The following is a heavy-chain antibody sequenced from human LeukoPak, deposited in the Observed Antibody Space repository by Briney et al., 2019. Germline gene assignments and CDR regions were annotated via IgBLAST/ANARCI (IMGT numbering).Heavy chain of an antibody. CDR3: ASTGYSHYYYGMDV. V-gene: IGHV1-18*01. Sequence: ASVKVSCKASGYTFTSYGISWVRQAPGQGLEWMGWISAYNGNTNYAQKLQGRVTMTTDTSTSTAYMELRSLRSVDTAVYYCASTGYSHYYYGMDVWGQGTTVTVSS. CDR1: GYTFTSYG. D-gene: IGHD3-9*01. J-gene: IGHJ6*02. CDR2: ISAYNGNT.